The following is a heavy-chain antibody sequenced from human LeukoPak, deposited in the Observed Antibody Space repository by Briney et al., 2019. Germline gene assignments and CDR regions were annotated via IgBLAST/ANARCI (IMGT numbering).Heavy chain of an antibody. CDR2: VSGSGGST. D-gene: IGHD5-18*01. J-gene: IGHJ5*02. CDR1: GFTFNSYA. Sequence: PGGSLRLSCAASGFTFNSYAMNWVRQAPGKGLEWVSVVSGSGGSTYYADSVKGRFTISRDNSKNTLYLQMNSLRAEDTAVYYCAKRTGDTAMDNWFDPWGQGTLVTVSS. CDR3: AKRTGDTAMDNWFDP. V-gene: IGHV3-23*01.